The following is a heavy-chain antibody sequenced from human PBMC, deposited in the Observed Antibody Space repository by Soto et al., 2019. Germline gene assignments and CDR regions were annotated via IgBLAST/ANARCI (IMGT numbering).Heavy chain of an antibody. J-gene: IGHJ4*02. Sequence: SQTLSLTCAISGDSVSGNSAAWNWIRQSPSRGLEWLGRTYYRSRWYDDYAVSVKSRITVTPDTSKNQFSLHLNSATPEAPAVYYSARGIPYYVSSDSNLDSWGQASLVTV. CDR2: TYYRSRWYD. CDR3: ARGIPYYVSSDSNLDS. D-gene: IGHD3-16*01. CDR1: GDSVSGNSAA. V-gene: IGHV6-1*01.